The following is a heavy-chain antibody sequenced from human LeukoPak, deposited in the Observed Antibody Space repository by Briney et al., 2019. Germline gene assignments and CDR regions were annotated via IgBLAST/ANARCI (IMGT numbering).Heavy chain of an antibody. J-gene: IGHJ3*02. CDR3: ARAKTTVTTFDAFDI. CDR1: GFVFSHYA. Sequence: GGSLRLSCAASGFVFSHYAIYLVRQAPGKGLEWVALISYDGSNQFYADSVKGRSTISRDNSKNTLYLQMNSLRTEDTAVYYCARAKTTVTTFDAFDIWGQGTMVTVSS. V-gene: IGHV3-30-3*01. D-gene: IGHD4-17*01. CDR2: ISYDGSNQ.